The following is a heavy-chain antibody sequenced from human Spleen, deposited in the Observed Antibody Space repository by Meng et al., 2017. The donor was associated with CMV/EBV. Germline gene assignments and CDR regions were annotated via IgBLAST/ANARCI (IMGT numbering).Heavy chain of an antibody. D-gene: IGHD2-8*02. CDR3: ARTQVPAHTGSYRYYYYYSMDV. V-gene: IGHV1-2*02. Sequence: ASVKVSCKASGYTFTSHGISWVRQAPGQGLEWMGWINPNSGATNYAQKFRGRVTMTRDTSINTAYMEMSRLRSDDTAFYYCARTQVPAHTGSYRYYYYYSMDVWGQGTTVTVSS. J-gene: IGHJ6*02. CDR2: INPNSGAT. CDR1: GYTFTSHG.